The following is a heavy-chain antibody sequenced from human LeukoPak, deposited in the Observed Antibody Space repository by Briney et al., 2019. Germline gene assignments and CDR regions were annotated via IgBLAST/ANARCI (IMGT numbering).Heavy chain of an antibody. Sequence: ASVKVSCKASRYTFTGYYMHWVRQAPGQGLEWMGWINPNSGGTNYAQKFQGRVTMTRDTPISTAYMGLSRLRSDDTAVYYCAREQILGYCSGGSCYGSPGGVDYWGQGTLVTVSS. CDR1: RYTFTGYY. D-gene: IGHD2-15*01. J-gene: IGHJ4*02. V-gene: IGHV1-2*02. CDR3: AREQILGYCSGGSCYGSPGGVDY. CDR2: INPNSGGT.